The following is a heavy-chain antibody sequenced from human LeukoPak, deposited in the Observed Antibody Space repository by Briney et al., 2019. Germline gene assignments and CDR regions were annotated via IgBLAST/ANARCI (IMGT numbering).Heavy chain of an antibody. J-gene: IGHJ4*02. Sequence: GGSLRLSCSASGFTFSSYAMHWVRQASGKGLEYVSAISSNGGSTYYADSVKGRFTISRDNSKNTLYLQMSSLRAEDTAVYYCVKAYYYGSGGFDMGFDYWGQGTLVTVSS. CDR3: VKAYYYGSGGFDMGFDY. D-gene: IGHD3-22*01. V-gene: IGHV3-64D*06. CDR1: GFTFSSYA. CDR2: ISSNGGST.